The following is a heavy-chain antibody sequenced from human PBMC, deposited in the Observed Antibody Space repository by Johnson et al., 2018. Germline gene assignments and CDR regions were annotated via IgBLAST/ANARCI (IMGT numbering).Heavy chain of an antibody. CDR2: IIPIFGTA. D-gene: IGHD6-19*01. J-gene: IGHJ6*02. V-gene: IGHV1-69*12. CDR1: GGTFSSYA. Sequence: QVQLVQSGAEVKKPGSSVKVSCKASGGTFSSYAISWVRQAPGQGLEWMGGIIPIFGTANYAQKFQGRVTITADEPTSTAYMELSSLRSEDTAVYYCARGRIAVAGSVYYYGMDVWGQGTTVTVSS. CDR3: ARGRIAVAGSVYYYGMDV.